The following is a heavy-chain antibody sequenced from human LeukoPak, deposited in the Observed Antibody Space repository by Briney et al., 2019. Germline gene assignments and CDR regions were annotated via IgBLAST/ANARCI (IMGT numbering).Heavy chain of an antibody. Sequence: QVRLVQSGAAGLQTVRTQRICCAGSGGTFRSDGMHWVGQAPGNGLESVAVISTDGTKKSYADSVTGPFTLSRDHSKRTLYLQTTSLRTAQSSVYYCGTRFAYSSRWYLDSDSTGPGTLVTVSS. CDR1: GGTFRSDG. D-gene: IGHD6-13*01. V-gene: IGHV3-30*03. J-gene: IGHJ5*01. CDR2: ISTDGTKK. CDR3: GTRFAYSSRWYLDSDS.